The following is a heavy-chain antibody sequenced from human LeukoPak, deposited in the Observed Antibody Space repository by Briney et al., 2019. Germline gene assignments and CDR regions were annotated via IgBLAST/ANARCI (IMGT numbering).Heavy chain of an antibody. V-gene: IGHV3-66*02. CDR1: GFTFSSYA. D-gene: IGHD6-19*01. Sequence: GGSLRLSCAASGFTFSSYAMSWVRQAPGKGLEWVSVIYSGGSTYYADSVKGRFTISRDNSKNTLYLQMNSLRAEDTAVYYCARVASGIAVAGHWGQGTLVTVSS. CDR2: IYSGGST. J-gene: IGHJ4*02. CDR3: ARVASGIAVAGH.